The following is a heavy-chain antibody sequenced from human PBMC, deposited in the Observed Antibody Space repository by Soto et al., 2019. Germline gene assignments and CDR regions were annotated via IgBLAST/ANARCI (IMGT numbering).Heavy chain of an antibody. J-gene: IGHJ4*02. CDR3: ARESENSGYDMAGCFDY. CDR2: ISSSSSYI. D-gene: IGHD5-12*01. Sequence: GGSLRLSCAASGFTFSSYSMNWVRQAPGKGLEWVSSISSSSSYIYYADSVKGRFTISRDNAKNSLYLQMNSLRAEDTAVYYCARESENSGYDMAGCFDYWGQGTLVTVSS. V-gene: IGHV3-21*01. CDR1: GFTFSSYS.